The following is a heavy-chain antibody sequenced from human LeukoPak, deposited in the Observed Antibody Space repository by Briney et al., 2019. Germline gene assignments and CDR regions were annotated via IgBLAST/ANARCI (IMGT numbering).Heavy chain of an antibody. CDR2: IIDSGNSI. CDR3: ARVRAGYCTSTSCYTGMDV. J-gene: IGHJ6*02. V-gene: IGHV3-23*01. Sequence: GGSLRLSCAASGFTFSSCAMSWVRQSPGKGLEWVSTIIDSGNSIYYADSAEGRFTISRDNSKFTLYMQMNSLRAEDTAVYYCARVRAGYCTSTSCYTGMDVWGQGTTVTVSS. D-gene: IGHD2-2*01. CDR1: GFTFSSCA.